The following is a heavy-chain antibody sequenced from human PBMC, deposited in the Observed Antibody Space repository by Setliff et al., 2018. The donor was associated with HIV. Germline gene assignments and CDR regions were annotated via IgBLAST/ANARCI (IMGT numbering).Heavy chain of an antibody. CDR2: IYTSGST. J-gene: IGHJ4*02. CDR1: GGALTGGAYY. Sequence: SETLSLTCTVSGGALTGGAYYWSWIRQPAGKGLEWLGYIYTSGSTNYNPSLKSRVTISLDTSKNQFSLRLSSVSDADTAVYYCARFAAAGAPGPTDFAYWGQGTLVTVSS. V-gene: IGHV4-61*09. CDR3: ARFAAAGAPGPTDFAY. D-gene: IGHD6-13*01.